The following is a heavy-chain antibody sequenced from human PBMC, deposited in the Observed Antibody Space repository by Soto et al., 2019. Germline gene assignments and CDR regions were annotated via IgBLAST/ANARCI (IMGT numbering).Heavy chain of an antibody. Sequence: VQLGESGGGLVLPGGSLRLSCAASGIPVSSNYMTWVRQAPGKGLEWVSVLHSGGDTYYANSVKGRFTISRHDSTNTLFPHMNSLTPEDTAVYYCARDVPYCYASRMDVWGQGTTVTVSS. CDR3: ARDVPYCYASRMDV. D-gene: IGHD2-2*01. J-gene: IGHJ6*02. V-gene: IGHV3-53*04. CDR1: GIPVSSNY. CDR2: LHSGGDT.